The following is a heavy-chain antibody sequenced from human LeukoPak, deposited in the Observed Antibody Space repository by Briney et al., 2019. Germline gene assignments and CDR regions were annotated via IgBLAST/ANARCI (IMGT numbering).Heavy chain of an antibody. CDR3: ARDHLYYEISGPRFDN. Sequence: GGSLRLSCAASGFTVSSNYTSWVRQAPGKGLEWVSVIYSGGSTYYADSVKGRFTISRDNSKNTLYLQMNSLRADDTAVYYCARDHLYYEISGPRFDNWGQGTRVTVSS. D-gene: IGHD3-16*01. V-gene: IGHV3-53*01. J-gene: IGHJ4*02. CDR1: GFTVSSNY. CDR2: IYSGGST.